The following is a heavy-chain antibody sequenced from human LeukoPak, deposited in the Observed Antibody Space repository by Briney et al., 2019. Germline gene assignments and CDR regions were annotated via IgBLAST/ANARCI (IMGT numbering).Heavy chain of an antibody. J-gene: IGHJ6*02. CDR2: INSDGSST. Sequence: GGSLRLSCAASGLTFSSYWMHWVRQAPGKGLVWVSRINSDGSSTSYADSVKGRFTISRDNAKNTLYLQMNSLRAEDTAVYYCARESIVAVAGDVWGQGTTVTVSS. CDR1: GLTFSSYW. D-gene: IGHD6-19*01. CDR3: ARESIVAVAGDV. V-gene: IGHV3-74*01.